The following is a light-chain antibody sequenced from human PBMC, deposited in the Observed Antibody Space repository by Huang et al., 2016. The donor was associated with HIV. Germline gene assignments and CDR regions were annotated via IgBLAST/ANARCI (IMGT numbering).Light chain of an antibody. CDR1: QSVSNK. CDR3: QQYNNWPRKS. V-gene: IGKV3-15*01. CDR2: DAS. J-gene: IGKJ2*03. Sequence: IVMTQSPATMSVSPGQRVTLSCRASQSVSNKVAWYQQKPGQAPRLLIYDASKRAINTPARFSGSGSGTEFTLTINSLQSEDFAVYHCQQYNNWPRKSFGQGTKLEIK.